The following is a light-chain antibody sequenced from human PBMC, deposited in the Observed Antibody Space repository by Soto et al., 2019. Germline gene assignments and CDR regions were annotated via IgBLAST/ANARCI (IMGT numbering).Light chain of an antibody. CDR1: RSDIGDSNF. V-gene: IGLV2-14*01. Sequence: QSVLTQPASVSGSPGQSVTISCTGPRSDIGDSNFISWYQHSPGKAPRLLIYEVNNRPSGVSNRFSGSKAGNTASLTISGLLDDDEADYFCSSFRSGTILVFGSGTKLTVL. CDR2: EVN. CDR3: SSFRSGTILV. J-gene: IGLJ1*01.